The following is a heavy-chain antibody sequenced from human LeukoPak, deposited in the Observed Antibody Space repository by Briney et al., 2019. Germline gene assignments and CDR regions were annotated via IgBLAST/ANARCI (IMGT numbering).Heavy chain of an antibody. CDR3: ARHLAVAGPFYYFDY. CDR2: ISSSSSYI. CDR1: GFTFSSYW. Sequence: GGSLRLSCAASGFTFSSYWMSWVRQAPGKGLEWVSSISSSSSYIYYADSVKGRFTISRDNAKNSLYLQMNSLRAEDTAVYYCARHLAVAGPFYYFDYWGQGTLVTVSS. D-gene: IGHD6-19*01. V-gene: IGHV3-21*01. J-gene: IGHJ4*02.